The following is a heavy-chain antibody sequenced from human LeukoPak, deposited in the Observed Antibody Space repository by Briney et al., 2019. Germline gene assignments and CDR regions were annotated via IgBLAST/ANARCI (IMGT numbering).Heavy chain of an antibody. CDR2: IYHSGST. CDR1: GGSISSGGYP. Sequence: SQTLSLTCAVSGGSISSGGYPWSWIRQPPGRGLEWIGYIYHSGSTYYNPSLKSRVTISVDRSKNQFSLKLSSVTAADTAVYYCAGSASGIWFGESMFDYWGQGTLVTVSS. D-gene: IGHD3-10*01. J-gene: IGHJ4*02. V-gene: IGHV4-30-2*01. CDR3: AGSASGIWFGESMFDY.